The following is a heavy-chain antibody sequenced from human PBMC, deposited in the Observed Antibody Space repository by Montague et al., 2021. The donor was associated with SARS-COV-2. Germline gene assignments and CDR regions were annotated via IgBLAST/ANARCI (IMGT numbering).Heavy chain of an antibody. CDR3: ARLGGSGSYLAFDY. CDR1: NGSISGHY. Sequence: SETLSLTCTVSNGSISGHYWTWIRQSPWRGLEWLAYIHYRGTTDYNPSLKSRLTLSVDTSKYQFSLTLTSLTAADTAIYYCARLGGSGSYLAFDYWGQGTLVTVSS. D-gene: IGHD3-10*01. J-gene: IGHJ4*02. CDR2: IHYRGTT. V-gene: IGHV4-59*08.